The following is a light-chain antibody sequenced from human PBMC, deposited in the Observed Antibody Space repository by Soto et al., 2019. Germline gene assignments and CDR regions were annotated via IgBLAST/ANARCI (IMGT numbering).Light chain of an antibody. CDR2: GVT. CDR3: CSYAGDNSWV. V-gene: IGLV2-23*02. J-gene: IGLJ3*02. CDR1: SSDVESYDL. Sequence: QSVLTQPACGSGFPGQSITVSCTGTSSDVESYDLVSWYQQHPGQAPKVIIYGVTKRPSGVSNRFSGKRSGNTASLTISGLQAEDEAEYYCCSYAGDNSWVFGGGTKVTVL.